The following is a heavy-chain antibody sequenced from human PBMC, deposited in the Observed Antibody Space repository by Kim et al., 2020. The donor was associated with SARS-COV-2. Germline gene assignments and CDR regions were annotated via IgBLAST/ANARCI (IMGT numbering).Heavy chain of an antibody. CDR2: IYYSGST. Sequence: SETLSLTCTVSGGSISSGAYYWSWIRQYPGKGLEWIGYIYYSGSTYYNPSLKSRVTISVDTSKNQFSLKLSSVTAADTAVYYCARVAGSVTIFGVVIIWAFDYWGQGTLVTVSS. CDR3: ARVAGSVTIFGVVIIWAFDY. V-gene: IGHV4-31*03. D-gene: IGHD3-3*01. J-gene: IGHJ4*02. CDR1: GGSISSGAYY.